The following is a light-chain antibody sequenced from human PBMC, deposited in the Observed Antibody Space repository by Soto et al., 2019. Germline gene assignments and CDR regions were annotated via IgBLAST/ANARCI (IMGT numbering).Light chain of an antibody. V-gene: IGKV3D-15*01. Sequence: EIVMTQSPATLSVSPGERATLSCWASQSINNNLAWYQQKAGQAPRLLMYGASIRATGVPARFSGSGSGTEFTIPISSMQYADFAVYYCQQYDNWPPITFGQGTRLEIK. CDR1: QSINNN. CDR2: GAS. CDR3: QQYDNWPPIT. J-gene: IGKJ5*01.